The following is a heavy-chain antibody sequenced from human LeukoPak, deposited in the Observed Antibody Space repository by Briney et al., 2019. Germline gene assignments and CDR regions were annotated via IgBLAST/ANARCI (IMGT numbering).Heavy chain of an antibody. CDR1: GYTFTSYG. CDR2: ISAYNGNT. D-gene: IGHD3-9*01. Sequence: ASVKVSCKASGYTFTSYGISWVRQAPGQGLEWMGWISAYNGNTNYAQKLQGRVTMTTDTSTSTAYMELRSLRSDDTAVYYCARELRYFDWDYYYGMDVWGQGTTVTVSS. J-gene: IGHJ6*02. V-gene: IGHV1-18*01. CDR3: ARELRYFDWDYYYGMDV.